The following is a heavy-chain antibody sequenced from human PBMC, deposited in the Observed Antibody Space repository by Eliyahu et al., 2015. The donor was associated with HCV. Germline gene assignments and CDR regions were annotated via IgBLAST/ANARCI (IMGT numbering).Heavy chain of an antibody. V-gene: IGHV1-2*02. D-gene: IGHD3-3*02. CDR1: GYTFTGYY. J-gene: IGHJ6*02. CDR2: INPNSGGT. Sequence: QVQLVQSGAEVKKPGASVKVSCKASGYTFTGYYMHWLRQAPGQGLEWMGWINPNSGGTDYAQKFQGRVTLTRDTSISTAYMELSRLRSDDTAVYYCARRYIFGVVKTSVDGMDVWGQGTTVTVSS. CDR3: ARRYIFGVVKTSVDGMDV.